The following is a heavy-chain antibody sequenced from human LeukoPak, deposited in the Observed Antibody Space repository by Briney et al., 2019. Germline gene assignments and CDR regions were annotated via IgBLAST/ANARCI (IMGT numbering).Heavy chain of an antibody. D-gene: IGHD5-18*01. CDR1: GYTFTSYD. CDR3: ARGNVDTAMVDDFDY. J-gene: IGHJ4*02. CDR2: MNPNSGNT. Sequence: ASVKVSCKASGYTFTSYDINWVRRATGQGLEWMGWMNPNSGNTGYAQKFQGRVTITRNTSISTAYMELSSLRSEGTAVYYCARGNVDTAMVDDFDYWGQGTLVTVSS. V-gene: IGHV1-8*03.